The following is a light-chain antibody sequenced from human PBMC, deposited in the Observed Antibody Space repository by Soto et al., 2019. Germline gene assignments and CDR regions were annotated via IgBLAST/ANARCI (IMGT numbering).Light chain of an antibody. J-gene: IGLJ3*02. V-gene: IGLV2-18*01. Sequence: QSALTQPASVTGSPGQSITISCTGTTSDVGGYDRVSWFQQYPGTAPKLMIYEVTNRPSGVPDRFSGSKSGNTPSLTIFGLQAEDEADYYCSLYTSSSTWVFGGGTKLTV. CDR3: SLYTSSSTWV. CDR2: EVT. CDR1: TSDVGGYDR.